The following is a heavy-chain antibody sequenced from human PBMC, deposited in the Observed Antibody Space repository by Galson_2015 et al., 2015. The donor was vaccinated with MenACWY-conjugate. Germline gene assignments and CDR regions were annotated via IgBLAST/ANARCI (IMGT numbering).Heavy chain of an antibody. CDR2: INHSGST. V-gene: IGHV4-34*01. J-gene: IGHJ6*02. D-gene: IGHD2-15*01. Sequence: ETLSLTCAVYGGSSSGYYWSWIRQPPGKGLEWIGEINHSGSTNYNPSLKSRVTISVDTSKNQFSLKLSSVTAADTAVYYCARGECGFSGGSCYRRSHYYYGMDVWGQGTTVTVSS. CDR3: ARGECGFSGGSCYRRSHYYYGMDV. CDR1: GGSSSGYY.